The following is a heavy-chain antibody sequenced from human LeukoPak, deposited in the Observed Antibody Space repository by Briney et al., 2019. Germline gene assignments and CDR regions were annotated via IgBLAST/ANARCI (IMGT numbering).Heavy chain of an antibody. V-gene: IGHV3-21*01. D-gene: IGHD2-15*01. J-gene: IGHJ4*02. CDR2: ISSSSNYI. CDR3: ARSYCSGGSCSHFDY. CDR1: GFTFSIYS. Sequence: SGGSLRLSCAASGFTFSIYSMNWVHQAPGKGLEWVSSISSSSNYIYYADSVKGRFTISRDNAKNSLYLQMNSLRAEDTAVYYCARSYCSGGSCSHFDYWGQGTLVTVSS.